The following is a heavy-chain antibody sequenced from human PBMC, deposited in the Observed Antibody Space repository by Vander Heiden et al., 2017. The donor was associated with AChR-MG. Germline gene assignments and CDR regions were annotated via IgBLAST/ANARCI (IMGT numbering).Heavy chain of an antibody. Sequence: EVQLVDSGGGLVQPGGSLSLPCAASGFTVSRNYMSWVRQAPGKGLEWVSVIYSGGSTYYADSVKGRFTISRDNSKNTLYLQMNSLRAEDTAVYYCARDGMVYAPPDVWGQGTTVTVSS. J-gene: IGHJ6*02. CDR1: GFTVSRNY. CDR2: IYSGGST. CDR3: ARDGMVYAPPDV. V-gene: IGHV3-66*02. D-gene: IGHD2-8*01.